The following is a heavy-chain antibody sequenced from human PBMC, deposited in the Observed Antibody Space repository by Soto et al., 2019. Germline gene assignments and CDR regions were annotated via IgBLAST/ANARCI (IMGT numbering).Heavy chain of an antibody. J-gene: IGHJ4*02. CDR2: ITGSGRDT. CDR3: AKLGSSSWSPHYYFDY. D-gene: IGHD2-2*01. CDR1: GFTFYNYA. V-gene: IGHV3-23*01. Sequence: GGSLRLSCAASGFTFYNYAMGWVRQAPGKGLEWVSAITGSGRDTYYVDSVKGRFTISRDTSGNTLYLQMNSLRAEDTAIYYCAKLGSSSWSPHYYFDYWGQGTLVTVSS.